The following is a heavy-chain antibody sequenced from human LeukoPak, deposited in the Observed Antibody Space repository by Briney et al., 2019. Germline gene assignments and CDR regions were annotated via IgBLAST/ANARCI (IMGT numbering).Heavy chain of an antibody. D-gene: IGHD2-2*01. CDR1: GASISSYW. CDR3: ARAYVPGGIIDY. J-gene: IGHJ4*02. CDR2: IHFSGNT. Sequence: SETLSLTCTVSGASISSYWWGWIRQPPGKGLEWIGYIHFSGNTNTKSSLKSRVTISADTSKNQFSLKLNSVSAVDTAVYYCARAYVPGGIIDYWGQGTLVTVSS. V-gene: IGHV4-59*01.